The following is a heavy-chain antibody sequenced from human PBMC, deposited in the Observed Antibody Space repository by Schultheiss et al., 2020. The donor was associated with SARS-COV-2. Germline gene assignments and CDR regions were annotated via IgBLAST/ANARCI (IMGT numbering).Heavy chain of an antibody. Sequence: SETLSLTCAVSDGSFSDYYWTWIRQPPGKGLEWIGEIDHSGGTNYNPSLKSRVTILVDTSKNQFSLKLSSVTAADTAVYYCARGGAARQPPPVWGQGTLVTVSS. CDR1: DGSFSDYY. V-gene: IGHV4-34*01. D-gene: IGHD6-6*01. J-gene: IGHJ4*02. CDR3: ARGGAARQPPPV. CDR2: IDHSGGT.